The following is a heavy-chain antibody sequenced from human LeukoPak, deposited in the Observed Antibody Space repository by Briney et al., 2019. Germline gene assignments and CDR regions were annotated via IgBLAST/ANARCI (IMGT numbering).Heavy chain of an antibody. CDR1: GFTFSSHA. Sequence: GGSLRLSCAASGFTFSSHAMSWVRQAPGKGLEWVSLISDSADTYYADSVKGRFTISRGNSKNTLYLQMNSLRAEDTAVYYCANRFGGDTARYFDYWGQGTLVTVSS. V-gene: IGHV3-23*01. CDR3: ANRFGGDTARYFDY. D-gene: IGHD5-18*01. J-gene: IGHJ4*02. CDR2: ISDSADT.